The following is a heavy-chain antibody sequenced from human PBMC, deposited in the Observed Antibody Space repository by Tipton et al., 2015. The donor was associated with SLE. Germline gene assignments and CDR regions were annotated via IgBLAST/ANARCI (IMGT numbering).Heavy chain of an antibody. J-gene: IGHJ3*01. D-gene: IGHD3-10*01. V-gene: IGHV4-4*02. CDR3: ARGDYFGSGDALDV. Sequence: TLSLTCSVSGDSITIVGWWTWVRQPPGKGLEWIGHIDHGRNTNHNPSLKSRVTISLDKSRNQFSLKVYSVTAADTAVYYCARGDYFGSGDALDVWGQGTMVSGSS. CDR2: IDHGRNT. CDR1: GDSITIVGW.